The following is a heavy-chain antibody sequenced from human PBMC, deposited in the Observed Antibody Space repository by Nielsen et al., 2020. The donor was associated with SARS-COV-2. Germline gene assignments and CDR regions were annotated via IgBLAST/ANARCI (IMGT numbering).Heavy chain of an antibody. J-gene: IGHJ4*02. Sequence: SETLSLTCTVSGGSISSSSYYWGWIRQPPGKGLEWIGSIYYSGSTYYNPSLKSRVTISVDTSKNQFSLKLSSVTAADTAVYYCARQGRGFIVGAYFDYWGQGTLVTVSS. CDR3: ARQGRGFIVGAYFDY. CDR1: GGSISSSSYY. CDR2: IYYSGST. D-gene: IGHD1-26*01. V-gene: IGHV4-39*01.